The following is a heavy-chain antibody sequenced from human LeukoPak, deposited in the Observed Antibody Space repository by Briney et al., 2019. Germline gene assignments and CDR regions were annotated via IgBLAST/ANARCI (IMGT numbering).Heavy chain of an antibody. D-gene: IGHD5-18*01. Sequence: SQTLSLTCTVSGGSISSGGYYWSWIRQPPGKGLEWIGYIYHSGSTYYNPSLKSRVTISVDRSKNQFSLKLSSVTAADTAVYYCASQDTATFSTVDYWGQGTLVTVSS. CDR3: ASQDTATFSTVDY. J-gene: IGHJ4*02. CDR1: GGSISSGGYY. V-gene: IGHV4-30-2*01. CDR2: IYHSGST.